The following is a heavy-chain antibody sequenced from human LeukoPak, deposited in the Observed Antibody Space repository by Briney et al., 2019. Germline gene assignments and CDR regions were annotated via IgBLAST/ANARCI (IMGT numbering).Heavy chain of an antibody. CDR1: GASINRGTHY. D-gene: IGHD3-22*01. V-gene: IGHV4-61*02. J-gene: IGHJ4*02. CDR2: VYATGNT. CDR3: ARDRSYYSDAGADY. Sequence: SETLSLTCTVSGASINRGTHYWSWVRQAAGKGLEWLGRVYATGNTNYNPSLWSRLSISIDTSRNQFSLRLSSVTAADTAIYYCARDRSYYSDAGADYWGQGIMVIVSS.